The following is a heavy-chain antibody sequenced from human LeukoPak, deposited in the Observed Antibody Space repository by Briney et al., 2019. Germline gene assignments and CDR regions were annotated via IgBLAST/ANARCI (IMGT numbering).Heavy chain of an antibody. Sequence: GRSLRLSCAASGFTFSSYAMHWVRQAPGKGLEWVAVISYDGSNKYYADSVKGRITISRDNSKNTLYLQMNSLRAEDTAVYYCARDYHGMDVWGQGTTVTVSS. CDR3: ARDYHGMDV. CDR1: GFTFSSYA. CDR2: ISYDGSNK. V-gene: IGHV3-30*04. J-gene: IGHJ6*02.